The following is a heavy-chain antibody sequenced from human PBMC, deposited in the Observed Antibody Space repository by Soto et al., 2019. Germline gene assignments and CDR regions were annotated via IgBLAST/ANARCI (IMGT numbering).Heavy chain of an antibody. D-gene: IGHD2-15*01. CDR3: ARGLGLCSGGACYEY. CDR2: ISSSSSYT. V-gene: IGHV3-11*03. CDR1: GFTFSDYY. J-gene: IGHJ4*02. Sequence: GVSLRLSCAASGFTFSDYYMSWIRQAPGKGLEWVSYISSSSSYTNYADSVKGRFTISRDTSENMVYLQMRSLRVEDTAVYYCARGLGLCSGGACYEYWGQGTVVTVSS.